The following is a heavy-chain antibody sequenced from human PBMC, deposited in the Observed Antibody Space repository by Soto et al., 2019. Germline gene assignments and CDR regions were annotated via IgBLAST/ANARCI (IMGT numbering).Heavy chain of an antibody. D-gene: IGHD3-10*01. J-gene: IGHJ4*02. V-gene: IGHV1-69*02. CDR2: IIPILGIA. CDR1: GGTFSSYT. Sequence: QVQLVQSGAEVKKPGSSVKVSCKASGGTFSSYTISWVRQAPGQGLEWMGRIIPILGIANYAQKFQGRVTITADKSTSTAYMELSSLRSEDTAVYYCARGGEYYYGSGSYRFFDYWGQGTLVTVSS. CDR3: ARGGEYYYGSGSYRFFDY.